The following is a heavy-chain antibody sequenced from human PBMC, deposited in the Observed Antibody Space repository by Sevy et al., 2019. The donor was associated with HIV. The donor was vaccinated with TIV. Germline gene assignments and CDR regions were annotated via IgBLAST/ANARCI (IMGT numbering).Heavy chain of an antibody. CDR2: MFYSGTT. J-gene: IGHJ3*02. D-gene: IGHD3-16*01. CDR3: ARGVGGPGVMITFGGVKYAFDI. CDR1: GGSISSGDYY. V-gene: IGHV4-30-4*01. Sequence: SETLSLTCTVSGGSISSGDYYWSWIRQPPGRGPEWIGYMFYSGTTYYNPSLKSRVTISIDTSRNQFSLKLRSVTAAETAVYYCARGVGGPGVMITFGGVKYAFDIWGQGTMVTVSS.